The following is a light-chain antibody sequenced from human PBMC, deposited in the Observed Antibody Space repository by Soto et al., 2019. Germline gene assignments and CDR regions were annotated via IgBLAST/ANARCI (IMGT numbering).Light chain of an antibody. Sequence: EIVLTQSPGTLSLSPGGRATLSCRASQSVSRSSLAWYQQNPGKAPRLLIYEDSSRATGIPDKFSGSGSGTDFTLTIRRLEHEDFAVYYCQQYRTFGQGTKVDIK. J-gene: IGKJ1*01. CDR2: EDS. CDR1: QSVSRSS. V-gene: IGKV3-20*01. CDR3: QQYRT.